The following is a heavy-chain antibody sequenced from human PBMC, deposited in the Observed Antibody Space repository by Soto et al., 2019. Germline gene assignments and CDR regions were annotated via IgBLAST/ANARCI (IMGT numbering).Heavy chain of an antibody. CDR2: INPSGGST. Sequence: ASVKVSCKASGYTFTSYYMHWVRQAPGLGLEWMGIINPSGGSTSYAQKFQGRVTMTRDTSTSTVYMELSSLRSEDTAVYYCARVGDSSGYYRSWYFDLWGRGTLVTVSS. D-gene: IGHD3-22*01. J-gene: IGHJ2*01. CDR1: GYTFTSYY. V-gene: IGHV1-46*01. CDR3: ARVGDSSGYYRSWYFDL.